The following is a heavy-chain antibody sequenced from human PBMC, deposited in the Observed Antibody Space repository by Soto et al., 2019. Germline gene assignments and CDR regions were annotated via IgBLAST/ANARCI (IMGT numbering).Heavy chain of an antibody. V-gene: IGHV4-34*01. CDR1: GGSFSGYY. CDR3: ARSKPVVLWFGESPYFDY. J-gene: IGHJ4*02. Sequence: QVQLQQWGAGLLKPSETLSLTCAVYGGSFSGYYWSWIRQPPGKGLEWIGEINHSGSTNYNPSLKSRVNISVDTSKNQFSLKLSSVTAADTAVYYCARSKPVVLWFGESPYFDYWGQGTLVTVSS. CDR2: INHSGST. D-gene: IGHD3-10*01.